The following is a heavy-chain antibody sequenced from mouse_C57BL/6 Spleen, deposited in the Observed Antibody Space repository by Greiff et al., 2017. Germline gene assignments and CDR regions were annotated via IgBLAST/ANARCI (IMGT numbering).Heavy chain of an antibody. V-gene: IGHV1-55*01. Sequence: VQLQQPGAELVKPGASVKMSCKASGYTFTSYWITWVKQRPGQGLEWIGDIYPGSGSTNYNEKFKSKATLTVDTSSSTAYMQLSSLTSEDSAVYYCAREGLGRVYFDYWGQGTTLTVSS. CDR1: GYTFTSYW. D-gene: IGHD4-1*01. J-gene: IGHJ2*01. CDR2: IYPGSGST. CDR3: AREGLGRVYFDY.